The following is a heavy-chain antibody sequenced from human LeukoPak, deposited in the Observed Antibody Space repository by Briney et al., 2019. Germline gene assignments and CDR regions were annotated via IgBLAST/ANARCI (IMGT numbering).Heavy chain of an antibody. J-gene: IGHJ4*02. CDR1: GFTFSSYW. Sequence: GGPLRLACAASGFTFSSYWINWVRQAPGKGLEWVANINQDGSEKYYVDSVKGRFTISRDNAKNSLYLQMNSLRAEDTAVYYCARVFRNAGDYWGQGTLVTVSS. CDR2: INQDGSEK. V-gene: IGHV3-7*01. CDR3: ARVFRNAGDY. D-gene: IGHD1-14*01.